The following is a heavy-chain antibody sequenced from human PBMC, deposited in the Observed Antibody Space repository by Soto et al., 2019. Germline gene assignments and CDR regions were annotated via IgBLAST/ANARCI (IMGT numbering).Heavy chain of an antibody. CDR3: ARSAPMAAADKYYYDF. CDR2: IIPFFGTA. CDR1: GGTFSTFG. Sequence: SVKVSCKASGGTFSTFGISWVRQAPGQGLEWMGGIIPFFGTAKYSQKFEDRISITADESTNTVYMDLRSPTSEDTAIYYCARSAPMAAADKYYYDFWGQGALVTVSS. V-gene: IGHV1-69*13. D-gene: IGHD6-19*01. J-gene: IGHJ4*02.